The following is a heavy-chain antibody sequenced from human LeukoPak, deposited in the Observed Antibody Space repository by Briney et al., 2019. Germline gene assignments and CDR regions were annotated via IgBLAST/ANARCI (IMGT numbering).Heavy chain of an antibody. J-gene: IGHJ4*01. CDR3: TTTTLGRDSSGYYPTLYYFDY. CDR2: IKSKTDGGTT. Sequence: GGSLRLSCAASGFTFSNAWMSWVRQAPGKGLEWVGRIKSKTDGGTTDYAAPVKGRFTISRDDSKNTLYLQMNSLKTEDTAVYYCTTTTLGRDSSGYYPTLYYFDYWGHGTLVTVSS. D-gene: IGHD3-22*01. V-gene: IGHV3-15*01. CDR1: GFTFSNAW.